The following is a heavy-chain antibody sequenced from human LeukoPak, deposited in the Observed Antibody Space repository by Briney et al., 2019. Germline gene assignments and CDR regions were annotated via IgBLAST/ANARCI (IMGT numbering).Heavy chain of an antibody. J-gene: IGHJ4*02. V-gene: IGHV3-23*01. CDR3: AKALTSGWYLFDY. CDR1: GFTFTTYA. Sequence: PGGSLRLSRAASGFTFTTYAMNWVRQAPGKGLEWVSAISGGSTYYTDSVKGRFTISRDNSKNTLYLQMNSLRGEDTAVYYCAKALTSGWYLFDYWGQGTLVTVSS. D-gene: IGHD6-19*01. CDR2: ISGGST.